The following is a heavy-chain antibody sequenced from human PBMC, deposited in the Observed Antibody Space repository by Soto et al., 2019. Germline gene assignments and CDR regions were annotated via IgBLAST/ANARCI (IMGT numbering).Heavy chain of an antibody. V-gene: IGHV3-48*01. CDR1: GFTFSHYS. CDR2: IGSSGSTI. J-gene: IGHJ4*02. CDR3: ARSYYYGSGSYGFDS. D-gene: IGHD3-10*01. Sequence: EVQLVESGGGLVQPGGSLRLSCAASGFTFSHYSMNWVRQAPGKGLGWVSYIGSSGSTIYYADSVKGRFSISRDSAKNSLYLHMSSLRAEDTAVYYCARSYYYGSGSYGFDSWGQGTLVTVSS.